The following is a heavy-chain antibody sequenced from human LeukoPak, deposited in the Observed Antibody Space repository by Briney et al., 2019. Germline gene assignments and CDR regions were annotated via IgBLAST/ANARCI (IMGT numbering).Heavy chain of an antibody. V-gene: IGHV3-9*01. CDR2: ISYSSETI. CDR3: AKDRGGGSQLGDAFDV. D-gene: IGHD2-15*01. CDR1: GFTFDEHA. J-gene: IGHJ3*01. Sequence: PGGSLRLSCAASGFTFDEHAMHWVRQAPGKGLEWVSAISYSSETIGYVDSVKGRFTISRDNRKNSLYLQMNSLRPEDTALYYCAKDRGGGSQLGDAFDVWGQGTMVRVSS.